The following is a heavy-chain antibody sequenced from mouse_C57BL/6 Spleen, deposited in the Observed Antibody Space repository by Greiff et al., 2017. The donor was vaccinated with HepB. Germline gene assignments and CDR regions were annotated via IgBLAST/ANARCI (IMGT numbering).Heavy chain of an antibody. CDR3: ARGSYFYAMDY. Sequence: EVQLVESGAGLVKPGGSLKLSCAASGFTFSDYGMHWVRKAPGKGLEWVAYISSGSSTIYYADTVKGRFTISRDNAKNTLFLQMTSLRSEDTAMYYCARGSYFYAMDYWGQGTSVTVSS. D-gene: IGHD2-12*01. V-gene: IGHV5-17*01. CDR1: GFTFSDYG. CDR2: ISSGSSTI. J-gene: IGHJ4*01.